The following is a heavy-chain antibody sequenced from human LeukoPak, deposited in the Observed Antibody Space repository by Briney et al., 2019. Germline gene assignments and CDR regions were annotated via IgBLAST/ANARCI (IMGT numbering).Heavy chain of an antibody. CDR1: GFTFSSYA. J-gene: IGHJ4*02. CDR3: ARKYSGTNPFDY. V-gene: IGHV3-23*01. D-gene: IGHD1-26*01. Sequence: GGSLRLSCAASGFTFSSYAMSWVRQAAGKGLQWVSAIVAGGGGSAYADSVKGRFTISRDNSKNTLYLEMNSLRAEDTAVYYCARKYSGTNPFDYWGQGTLVTVSS. CDR2: IVAGGGGS.